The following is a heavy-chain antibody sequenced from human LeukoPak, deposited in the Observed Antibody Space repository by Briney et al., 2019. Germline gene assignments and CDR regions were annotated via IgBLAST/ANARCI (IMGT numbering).Heavy chain of an antibody. CDR3: ARDSLISWSGFDY. Sequence: GGSLRLSCAASGFTFSSYEMNWVRQAPGKGLEWVSSISSRSSYIYYADSVKGRFTISRDNAKNSLYLQMSSLRAEDTAVYYCARDSLISWSGFDYWGQGTLVTASS. D-gene: IGHD6-13*01. CDR2: ISSRSSYI. V-gene: IGHV3-21*01. J-gene: IGHJ4*02. CDR1: GFTFSSYE.